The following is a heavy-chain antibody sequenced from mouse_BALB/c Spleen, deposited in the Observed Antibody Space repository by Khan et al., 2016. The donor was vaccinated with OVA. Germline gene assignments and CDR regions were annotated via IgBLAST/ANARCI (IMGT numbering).Heavy chain of an antibody. CDR2: INPTSGYT. J-gene: IGHJ2*01. Sequence: QVKLKQAGAELAKPGASVKMSGTASGYTFTSYWMHWIKQRPGQGLEWIGYINPTSGYTDYNQKFKDKATLTADKTSSTAYMQLSSLTSDDSAVYYCARDRIDYWGQGTALTVSS. CDR1: GYTFTSYW. V-gene: IGHV1-7*01. CDR3: ARDRIDY.